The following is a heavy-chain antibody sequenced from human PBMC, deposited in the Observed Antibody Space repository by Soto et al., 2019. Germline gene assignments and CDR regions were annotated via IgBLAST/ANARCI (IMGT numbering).Heavy chain of an antibody. CDR1: SGSISSSNW. Sequence: SETLSLTCAVSSGSISSSNWWSWVRQPPGKGLEWIGEIYHSGSTNYNPSLKSRVTISVDKSKNQFSLKLSSVTAADTAVYYCARSPITMVRGVILRSFDYWGQGILVTVSS. CDR2: IYHSGST. D-gene: IGHD3-10*01. V-gene: IGHV4-4*02. CDR3: ARSPITMVRGVILRSFDY. J-gene: IGHJ4*02.